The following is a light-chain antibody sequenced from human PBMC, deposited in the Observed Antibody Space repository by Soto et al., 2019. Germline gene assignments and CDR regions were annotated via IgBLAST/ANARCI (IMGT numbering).Light chain of an antibody. CDR1: QSISTY. CDR3: LQEYNYPLT. CDR2: AAS. V-gene: IGKV1-6*01. Sequence: IQMTQSPSSLSASVGNRVTITCRASQSISTYLNWYQKKPGKAPNLLIYAASSLQSGVPSRFSGSGSGTDFTLTISSLQPEDCATDYSLQEYNYPLTFGGGTKVDIK. J-gene: IGKJ4*01.